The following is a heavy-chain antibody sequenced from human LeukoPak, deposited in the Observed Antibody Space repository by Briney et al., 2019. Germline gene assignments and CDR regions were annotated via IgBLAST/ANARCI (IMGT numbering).Heavy chain of an antibody. Sequence: GGSLRLSCAASGFTFSSYGMHWVRQAPGKGLEWVAFIRYDGSNKYYADSVKGRFTISRDNSKNTLYLQMNSLRAEDTAVYYCAKDPDNYYDSSGYYRRAYYYYYMDVWGKGTTVTISS. V-gene: IGHV3-30*02. D-gene: IGHD3-22*01. CDR1: GFTFSSYG. CDR2: IRYDGSNK. CDR3: AKDPDNYYDSSGYYRRAYYYYYMDV. J-gene: IGHJ6*03.